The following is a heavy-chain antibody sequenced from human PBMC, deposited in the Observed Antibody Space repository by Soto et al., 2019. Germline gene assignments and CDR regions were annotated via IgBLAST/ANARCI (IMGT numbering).Heavy chain of an antibody. V-gene: IGHV3-21*01. J-gene: IGHJ5*02. Sequence: GSLRLSCAASVFTFSSYSMNWVRQAPGKGLEWVSSISSSSSYIYYADSVKGRFTISRDNAKNSLYLQMNSLRAEDTAVYYCARDPIVGATKYNWFDPWGQGTLVTVSS. CDR2: ISSSSSYI. CDR3: ARDPIVGATKYNWFDP. D-gene: IGHD1-26*01. CDR1: VFTFSSYS.